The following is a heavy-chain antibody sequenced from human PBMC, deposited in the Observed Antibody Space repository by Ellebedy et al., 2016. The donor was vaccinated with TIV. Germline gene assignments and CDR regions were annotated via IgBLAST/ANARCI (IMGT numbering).Heavy chain of an antibody. V-gene: IGHV4-4*02. D-gene: IGHD1-7*01. J-gene: IGHJ6*02. Sequence: SETLSLTXAVSGGSISSSNWWSWVRQPPGKGLEWIGEIYHSGSTNYNPSLKSRVTIPVDKSKNQFSLKLSSVTAADTAVYYCARAWGFKLNYFYYGMDVWGQGTTVTVSS. CDR1: GGSISSSNW. CDR2: IYHSGST. CDR3: ARAWGFKLNYFYYGMDV.